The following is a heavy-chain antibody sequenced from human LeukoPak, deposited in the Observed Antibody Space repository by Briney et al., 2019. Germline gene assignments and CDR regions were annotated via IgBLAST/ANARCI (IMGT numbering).Heavy chain of an antibody. D-gene: IGHD2-15*01. CDR2: INHSGST. CDR1: AGSFSGYY. V-gene: IGHV4-34*01. Sequence: SETLSLTCAVYAGSFSGYYWSWIRQPPGKGLEWIGEINHSGSTNYNPSLKSRVTISVDTSKNQFSLKLSSVTAADTAVYYCARGYCSGGSCYYMDVWGKGTTVTVCS. J-gene: IGHJ6*03. CDR3: ARGYCSGGSCYYMDV.